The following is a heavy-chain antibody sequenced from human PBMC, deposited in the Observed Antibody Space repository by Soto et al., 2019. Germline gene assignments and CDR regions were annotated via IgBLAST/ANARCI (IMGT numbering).Heavy chain of an antibody. J-gene: IGHJ4*02. Sequence: GDTYYVGSVRGRFTTSRENAKNSLYLQMNSLRAGDTAVYYCARGAATGFDYWGQGTLVTVSS. D-gene: IGHD6-13*01. CDR3: ARGAATGFDY. V-gene: IGHV3-13*01. CDR2: GDT.